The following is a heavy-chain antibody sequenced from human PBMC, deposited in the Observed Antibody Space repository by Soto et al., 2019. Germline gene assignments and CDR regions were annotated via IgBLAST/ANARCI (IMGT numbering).Heavy chain of an antibody. CDR3: ARDLEVVAAPTRYYYYMDV. D-gene: IGHD2-15*01. CDR2: FSSSGSTI. J-gene: IGHJ6*03. V-gene: IGHV3-11*01. CDR1: GFTFSDYY. Sequence: GGSLRLSCAASGFTFSDYYMSWIRQAPGKGLEWVSYFSSSGSTIYYADSVKGRFTISRDNAKNSLYLQMNSLRAEDTAVYYCARDLEVVAAPTRYYYYMDVWGKGTTVTVSS.